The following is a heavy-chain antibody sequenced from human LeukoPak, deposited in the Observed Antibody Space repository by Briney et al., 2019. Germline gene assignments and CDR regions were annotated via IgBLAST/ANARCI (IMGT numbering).Heavy chain of an antibody. CDR3: AILSSGWYYFDY. V-gene: IGHV5-51*01. J-gene: IGHJ4*02. Sequence: GESLKISCKVSGYSFTSYCIGWVRQMPGKGLEWMGIIYPGDSGPKYSPSFQGQVTISADKSITTAFLQWSSLKASDTAMYYCAILSSGWYYFDYWGQGTLVTVSS. D-gene: IGHD6-19*01. CDR2: IYPGDSGP. CDR1: GYSFTSYC.